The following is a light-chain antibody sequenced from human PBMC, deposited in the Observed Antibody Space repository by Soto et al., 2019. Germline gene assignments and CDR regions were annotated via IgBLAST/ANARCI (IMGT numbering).Light chain of an antibody. J-gene: IGLJ1*01. V-gene: IGLV1-44*01. Sequence: VLTQPPSASGTPGQTVTISCSGSSSNIGSNTVSWYQQLPGAAPTLLIYNDNERPSGVPDRFSGSKSGTSASLAISGLQSEDEADYYCAAWDETLIDVFGTGTKLTVL. CDR3: AAWDETLIDV. CDR2: NDN. CDR1: SSNIGSNT.